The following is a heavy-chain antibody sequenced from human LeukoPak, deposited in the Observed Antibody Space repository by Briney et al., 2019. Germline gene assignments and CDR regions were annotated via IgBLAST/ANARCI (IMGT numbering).Heavy chain of an antibody. CDR2: ISSSSSYI. V-gene: IGHV3-21*01. CDR1: GFTFSSYS. CDR3: ASLYGSGGKYYFDY. J-gene: IGHJ4*02. Sequence: GGSLRLSCAASGFTFSSYSMNWVRQAPGKGLEWVSSISSSSSYIYYADSVKGRFNISRDNAKNSLYLQMNSLRAEDTAVYYCASLYGSGGKYYFDYWGQGTLVTVSS. D-gene: IGHD3-10*01.